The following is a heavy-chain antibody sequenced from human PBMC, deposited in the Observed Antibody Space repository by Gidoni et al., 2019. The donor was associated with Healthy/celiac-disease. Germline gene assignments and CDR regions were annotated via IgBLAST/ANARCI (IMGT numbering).Heavy chain of an antibody. Sequence: GIIPIFGTANYAQKFQGRVTITADESTSTAYMELSSLRSEDTAVYYCAGRMTTIDYWGQGTLVTVSS. J-gene: IGHJ4*02. D-gene: IGHD4-17*01. CDR2: IIPIFGTA. CDR3: AGRMTTIDY. V-gene: IGHV1-69*01.